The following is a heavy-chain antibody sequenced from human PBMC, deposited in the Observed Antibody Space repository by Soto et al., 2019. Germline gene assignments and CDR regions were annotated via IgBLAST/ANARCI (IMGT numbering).Heavy chain of an antibody. CDR3: ARGRQQLVTLDYYYGMDV. D-gene: IGHD6-13*01. CDR1: GGTFSSYA. V-gene: IGHV1-69*13. J-gene: IGHJ6*02. Sequence: SVKVSCKASGGTFSSYAIGWVRQAPGQGLEWMGGIIPIFGTANYAQKFQGRVTITADESTSTAYMELSSLRSEDTAVYYCARGRQQLVTLDYYYGMDVWGQGTTVTVSS. CDR2: IIPIFGTA.